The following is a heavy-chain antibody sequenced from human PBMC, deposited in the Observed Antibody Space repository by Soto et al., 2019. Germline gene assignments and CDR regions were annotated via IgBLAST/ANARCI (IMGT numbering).Heavy chain of an antibody. V-gene: IGHV3-30*18. J-gene: IGHJ2*01. CDR3: AKGLAYCGGDCYSHFDF. CDR1: GFTFSSYG. CDR2: ISYDGSNK. D-gene: IGHD2-21*02. Sequence: QVQLVESGGGVVQPGRSLRLSCAASGFTFSSYGMHWVRQAPGKGLEWVAVISYDGSNKYYADSVKGRFTISRDNSKNSVYLQMNCLRAEDTAVYYCAKGLAYCGGDCYSHFDFWGRGTLVTVSS.